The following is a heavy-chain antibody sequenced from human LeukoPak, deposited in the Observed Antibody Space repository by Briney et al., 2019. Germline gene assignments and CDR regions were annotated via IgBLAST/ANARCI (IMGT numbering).Heavy chain of an antibody. V-gene: IGHV4-34*01. CDR1: GGSFSGYY. D-gene: IGHD2-21*02. Sequence: SETLSLTCAVYGGSFSGYYWSWIRQPPGKGLEWIGEINHSGSTNYNPSLKSRVTISVDTSKNQFSLKLSSVTAAGTAVYYCAKYLAYCGGDCYSGWFDPWGQGTLVTVSS. J-gene: IGHJ5*02. CDR3: AKYLAYCGGDCYSGWFDP. CDR2: INHSGST.